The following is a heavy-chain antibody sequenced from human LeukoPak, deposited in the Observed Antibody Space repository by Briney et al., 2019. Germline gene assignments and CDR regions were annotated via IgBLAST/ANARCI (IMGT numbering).Heavy chain of an antibody. V-gene: IGHV3-21*01. CDR1: GFTFSSYA. D-gene: IGHD6-13*01. J-gene: IGHJ4*02. CDR2: ISSSSSYT. Sequence: SGGSLRLSCAASGFTFSSYAMSWVRQAPGKGLDWVSSISSSSSYTYYADSVKGRFTISRDNANNSLYLQMNSLRAEDTAVYYCARGRLAGYSSSSDFDYWGQGTLVPVSS. CDR3: ARGRLAGYSSSSDFDY.